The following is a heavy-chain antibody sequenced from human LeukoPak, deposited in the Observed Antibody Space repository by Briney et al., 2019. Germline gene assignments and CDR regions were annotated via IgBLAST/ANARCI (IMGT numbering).Heavy chain of an antibody. CDR1: GFTFSTYS. Sequence: GSLRLSCASSGFTFSTYSMNWVRQAPGKGLEWVSSISSSGAYIYYADSLKGRFTISRDNAKNSLYLQMHSLRAEDTAVYYCARDGAGDCSSTSCYYYYMDVWGKGTTVTVSS. V-gene: IGHV3-21*01. J-gene: IGHJ6*03. D-gene: IGHD2-2*01. CDR2: ISSSGAYI. CDR3: ARDGAGDCSSTSCYYYYMDV.